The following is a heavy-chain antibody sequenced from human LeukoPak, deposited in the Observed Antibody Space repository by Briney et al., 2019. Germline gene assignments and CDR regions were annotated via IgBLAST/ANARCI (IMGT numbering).Heavy chain of an antibody. CDR3: AKQVGYGYFDY. J-gene: IGHJ4*02. D-gene: IGHD5-18*01. CDR2: IWYDGSNK. CDR1: GFTFSSYG. V-gene: IGHV3-33*06. Sequence: GGSLRLSCAASGFTFSSYGMHWVRQAPGKGLEWVAVIWYDGSNKYYADSVKGRFTISRDNSKNALYQQMNSLRAEDTAVYYCAKQVGYGYFDYWGQGTLVTVSS.